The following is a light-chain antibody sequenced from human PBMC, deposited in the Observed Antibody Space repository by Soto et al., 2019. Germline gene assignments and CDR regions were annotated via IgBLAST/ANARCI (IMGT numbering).Light chain of an antibody. CDR2: AAS. CDR1: QNISTW. J-gene: IGKJ1*01. CDR3: QQSYSTPRT. Sequence: DIQMTQSPSSLSASVGDRVTITCRSSQNISTWLAWYQQKSGKAPKLLIYAASSLQSGVPSRFSGSVSGTDFTLTISSLQPEDFATYYCQQSYSTPRTFGQGTKVDI. V-gene: IGKV1-39*01.